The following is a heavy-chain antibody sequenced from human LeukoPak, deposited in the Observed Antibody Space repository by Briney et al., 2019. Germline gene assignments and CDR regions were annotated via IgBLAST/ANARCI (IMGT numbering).Heavy chain of an antibody. Sequence: GGSLRLSCAASGFTFSSYWMHWVRQGPGKGLVWVSYISGDGSRTTYADSVKGRFTISRDNAKNTLDLQMNSLRAEDTAVYYCARGVWGTAIDYWAQGTLVTVSS. CDR3: ARGVWGTAIDY. J-gene: IGHJ4*02. CDR2: ISGDGSRT. CDR1: GFTFSSYW. D-gene: IGHD1-7*01. V-gene: IGHV3-74*01.